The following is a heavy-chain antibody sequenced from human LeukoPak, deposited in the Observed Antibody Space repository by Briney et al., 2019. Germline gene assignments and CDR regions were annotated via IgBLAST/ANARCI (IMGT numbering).Heavy chain of an antibody. CDR1: GSTFRSYA. D-gene: IGHD3-22*01. J-gene: IGHJ3*02. CDR3: AKDRRYYDSSRTDAFDI. V-gene: IGHV3-23*01. Sequence: GGSLRLSCVASGSTFRSYAMTWVRQAPGKGLEWVSAISGSGGITYYAASVKGRFTISRDNSKNTLYLQMTSLRAEDTAVYYCAKDRRYYDSSRTDAFDIWGLGTMVTVSS. CDR2: ISGSGGIT.